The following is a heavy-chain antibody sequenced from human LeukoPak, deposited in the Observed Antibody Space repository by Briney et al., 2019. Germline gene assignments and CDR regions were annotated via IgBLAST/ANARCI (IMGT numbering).Heavy chain of an antibody. J-gene: IGHJ4*02. Sequence: ASVKVSCKASGYTFTGYYMHWVRQAPGQGLEWMGWINPNSGGTNYAQKFQGRVTMTRDTSISTAYMELSRLRSDDTAVYYCARAGYDSSGYRYYFDYWGQGTLVTVSS. CDR3: ARAGYDSSGYRYYFDY. D-gene: IGHD3-22*01. V-gene: IGHV1-2*02. CDR1: GYTFTGYY. CDR2: INPNSGGT.